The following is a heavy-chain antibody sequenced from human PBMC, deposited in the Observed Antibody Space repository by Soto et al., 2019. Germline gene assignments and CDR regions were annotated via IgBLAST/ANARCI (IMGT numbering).Heavy chain of an antibody. CDR3: ARDKSNEYYDILTGYYRLTTYGMDV. CDR1: GDSVSSNSAA. Sequence: HSQTLSLTCAISGDSVSSNSAAWNWIRQSPSRGLEWLGRTYYRSKWYNDYAVSVKSRITINPDTSKNQFSLKLSSVTAADTAVYYCARDKSNEYYDILTGYYRLTTYGMDVWGQGTTVTVS. CDR2: TYYRSKWYN. V-gene: IGHV6-1*01. D-gene: IGHD3-9*01. J-gene: IGHJ6*02.